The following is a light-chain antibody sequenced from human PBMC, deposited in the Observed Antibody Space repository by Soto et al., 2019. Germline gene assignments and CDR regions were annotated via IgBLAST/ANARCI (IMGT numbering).Light chain of an antibody. CDR2: DAS. J-gene: IGKJ2*01. CDR3: QQRFNWPRFT. CDR1: QSVSSY. V-gene: IGKV3-11*01. Sequence: EIVLTQSPATLSLSPGERATLSCRASQSVSSYLAWYQQKPGQAPRLLIYDASNRATGIPARFSGDGSGTDFTLNISSLEPEDFAVYYCQQRFNWPRFTFGQGTKLEIK.